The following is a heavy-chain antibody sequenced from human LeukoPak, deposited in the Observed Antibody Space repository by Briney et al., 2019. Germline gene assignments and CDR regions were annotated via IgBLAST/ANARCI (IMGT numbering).Heavy chain of an antibody. Sequence: SVKVSCKASGGTFSIYAISWVRQAPGQGLEWMGGIIPIFGTANYAQKFQGRVTITADESTSTAYMELSSPRSEDTAVYYCARIPSSGYSGYDLGYWGQGTLVTVSS. CDR2: IIPIFGTA. D-gene: IGHD5-12*01. J-gene: IGHJ4*02. V-gene: IGHV1-69*13. CDR3: ARIPSSGYSGYDLGY. CDR1: GGTFSIYA.